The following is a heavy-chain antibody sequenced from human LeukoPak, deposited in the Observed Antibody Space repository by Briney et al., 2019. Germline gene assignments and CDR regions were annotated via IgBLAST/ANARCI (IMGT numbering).Heavy chain of an antibody. CDR3: ARDDLGTYYYDSSGYYYVD. CDR2: IIPIFGTA. D-gene: IGHD3-22*01. CDR1: GGTFSSYA. V-gene: IGHV1-69*13. J-gene: IGHJ4*02. Sequence: GASVKVSCKASGGTFSSYAISWVRQAPGQGLEWMGGIIPIFGTANYAQKFQSRVTITADESTSTAYMELSSLRSDDTAVYYCARDDLGTYYYDSSGYYYVDWGQGTLVTVSS.